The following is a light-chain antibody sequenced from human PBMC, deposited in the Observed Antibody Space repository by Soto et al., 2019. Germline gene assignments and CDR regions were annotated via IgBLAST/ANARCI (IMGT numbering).Light chain of an antibody. V-gene: IGLV2-14*01. Sequence: QSALTQPASVSGSPGQSITISCTGTSSDVGFYNYVSWYQQHPGKAPKLMIYEVSNRPSGVSNRFSGSKSGNTASLTISGLQAEDESDYYCSSYTGNNIWVFGGGTQLTVL. CDR2: EVS. CDR3: SSYTGNNIWV. CDR1: SSDVGFYNY. J-gene: IGLJ3*02.